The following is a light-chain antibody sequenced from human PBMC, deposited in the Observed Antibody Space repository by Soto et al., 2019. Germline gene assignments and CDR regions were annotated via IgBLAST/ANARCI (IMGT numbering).Light chain of an antibody. V-gene: IGLV2-11*01. CDR2: DVS. J-gene: IGLJ7*01. Sequence: QSALTQPRSVSGSPGQSVTISCTGTSSDVGGYNYVSWYQQHPGKAPKLMIYDVSKRPSGVPDRFSGSKSGNTASLTISGLQAEDEADYYCCSYAGSYTFVFAGGTQLTVL. CDR1: SSDVGGYNY. CDR3: CSYAGSYTFV.